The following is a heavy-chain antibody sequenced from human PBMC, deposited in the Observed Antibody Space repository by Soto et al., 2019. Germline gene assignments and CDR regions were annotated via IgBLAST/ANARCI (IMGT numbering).Heavy chain of an antibody. V-gene: IGHV3-33*06. Sequence: QVHMVESGGGVVQPGRSLRLSCAGSGFTFRSYGMHWVRRAPGKGLEWVVVIWFDGSNKYYADSVKGRFTISRDNSKNTLYMQMNSLRAEDTALYYCAKSTYEGAFDVWGQGTMVTVSS. J-gene: IGHJ3*01. CDR2: IWFDGSNK. D-gene: IGHD3-3*01. CDR1: GFTFRSYG. CDR3: AKSTYEGAFDV.